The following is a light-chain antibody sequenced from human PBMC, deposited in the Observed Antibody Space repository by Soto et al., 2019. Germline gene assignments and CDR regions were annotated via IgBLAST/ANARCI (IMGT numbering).Light chain of an antibody. CDR3: LQDYNFPWT. V-gene: IGKV1-6*01. CDR2: AAS. CDR1: QGIRID. Sequence: AIHMTHSPSSLSASVGDRVTITCRASQGIRIDLGWYQQKPGKAPKLLIYAASTLQTGVPSRFSGSGSGTDFTLTISSLQPEDFATYYCLQDYNFPWTFGQGTKVDIK. J-gene: IGKJ1*01.